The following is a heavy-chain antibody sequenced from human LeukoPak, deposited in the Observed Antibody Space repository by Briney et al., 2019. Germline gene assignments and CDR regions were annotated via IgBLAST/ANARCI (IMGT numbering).Heavy chain of an antibody. V-gene: IGHV3-7*01. CDR3: ATSQTTSGRYGNAFDI. Sequence: GGSLRLSCTSSELTFSSYWMSWARQPPGKGLEWVANIKQDGSEKYYVDSLKGRFTISRDNAKNSLYLQMNSLRVEDTAVYYCATSQTTSGRYGNAFDIWGQGTMVTVSS. D-gene: IGHD6-19*01. CDR1: ELTFSSYW. CDR2: IKQDGSEK. J-gene: IGHJ3*02.